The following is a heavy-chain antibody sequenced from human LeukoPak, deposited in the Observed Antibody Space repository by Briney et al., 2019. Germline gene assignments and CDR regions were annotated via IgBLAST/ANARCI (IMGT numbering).Heavy chain of an antibody. CDR3: ARVGMMGDIVVVPAAYFDY. CDR2: INPNSGGT. J-gene: IGHJ4*02. D-gene: IGHD2-2*01. V-gene: IGHV1-2*02. CDR1: GYTFTGYY. Sequence: ASVKVSCKASGYTFTGYYMHWVRQAPGQGLEWMGWINPNSGGTNYAQKFQGRVTTTRDTSISTAYMELSRLRSDDTAVYYCARVGMMGDIVVVPAAYFDYWGQGTLVTVSS.